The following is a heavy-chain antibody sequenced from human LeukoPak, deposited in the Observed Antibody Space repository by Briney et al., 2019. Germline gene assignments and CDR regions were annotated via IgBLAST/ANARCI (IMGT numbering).Heavy chain of an antibody. V-gene: IGHV4-59*06. CDR2: IYYSGST. J-gene: IGHJ3*02. CDR1: GGSISSYY. CDR3: ANRGSYVFHAFDI. D-gene: IGHD1-26*01. Sequence: SETLSLTCTVSGGSISSYYWSWIRQPPGKGLEWIGYIYYSGSTYYNPSLKSRVTISVDTSKNQFSLKLSSLTAADTAVYYCANRGSYVFHAFDIWGQGTMVTVSS.